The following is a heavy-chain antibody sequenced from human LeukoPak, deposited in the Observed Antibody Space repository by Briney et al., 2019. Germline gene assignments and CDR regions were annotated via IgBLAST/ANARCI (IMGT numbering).Heavy chain of an antibody. CDR1: GGSFSGYY. D-gene: IGHD3-9*01. J-gene: IGHJ4*02. Sequence: SETLSLTCAVYGGSFSGYYWGWIRQPPGKGLEWIGSIYYSGSTYYNPSLKSRVTISVDTSKNQFSLKLSSVTAADTAVYYCARVNYDILTGYYKTIDYWGQGTLVTVSS. CDR3: ARVNYDILTGYYKTIDY. V-gene: IGHV4-34*01. CDR2: IYYSGST.